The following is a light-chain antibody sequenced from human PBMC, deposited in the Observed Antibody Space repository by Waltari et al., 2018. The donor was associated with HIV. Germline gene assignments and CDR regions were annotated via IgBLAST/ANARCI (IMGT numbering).Light chain of an antibody. CDR3: SSYTKTLYVI. CDR1: SNDVRGYNY. J-gene: IGLJ2*01. V-gene: IGLV2-14*03. Sequence: QSALTQPASVSGSPGQSITISCTGTSNDVRGYNYVSWYQQHPGKAPKLMIYDVTTRPSGVSDRSSGSKSGNTASLTISGLQAEDEADYYCSSYTKTLYVIFGGGTKLTVL. CDR2: DVT.